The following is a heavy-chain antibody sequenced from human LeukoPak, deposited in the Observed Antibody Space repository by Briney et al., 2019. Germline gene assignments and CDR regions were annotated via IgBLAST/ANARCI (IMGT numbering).Heavy chain of an antibody. CDR3: ARGRTRLSWLDP. CDR2: INQNAGT. D-gene: IGHD6-6*01. CDR1: GGSIRGYY. V-gene: IGHV4-34*01. Sequence: SETLSLTCAVSGGSIRGYYWSWVRQSPGKGLEWIGDINQNAGTDYNPSLKSRVTMSIDSSKNQISLNVTAATAADTAIYYCARGRTRLSWLDPWGQGTLVAVSS. J-gene: IGHJ5*02.